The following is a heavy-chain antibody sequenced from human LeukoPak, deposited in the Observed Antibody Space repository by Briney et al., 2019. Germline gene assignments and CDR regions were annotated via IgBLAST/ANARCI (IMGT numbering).Heavy chain of an antibody. V-gene: IGHV3-7*01. CDR3: ARDFRFGEYYYGMDV. D-gene: IGHD3-10*01. CDR1: GFTFSSYW. CDR2: IKQDGSEK. Sequence: GGSLRLSCAASGFTFSSYWMSWVRQAPGKGLEWVANIKQDGSEKYYVDSVKDRFTISRDNAKNSLYLQMNSLRAEDTAVYYCARDFRFGEYYYGMDVWGQGTTVTVSS. J-gene: IGHJ6*02.